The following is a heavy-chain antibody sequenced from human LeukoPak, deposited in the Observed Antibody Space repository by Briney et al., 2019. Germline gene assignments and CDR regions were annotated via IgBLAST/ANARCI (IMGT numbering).Heavy chain of an antibody. V-gene: IGHV3-30*18. CDR1: GFTFSSYG. D-gene: IGHD1-26*01. CDR2: ISYDGSNK. J-gene: IGHJ4*02. CDR3: AKESKWELEPYYFDY. Sequence: PGRSLRLSCAASGFTFSSYGMHWVRQAPGKGLEWVAVISYDGSNKYYADSVKGRFTISRDNSKNTLYLQMNSLRAEDTAVYYCAKESKWELEPYYFDYWGQGTLVTVSS.